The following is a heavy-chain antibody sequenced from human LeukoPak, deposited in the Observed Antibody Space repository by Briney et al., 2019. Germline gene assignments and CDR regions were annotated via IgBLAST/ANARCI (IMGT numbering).Heavy chain of an antibody. V-gene: IGHV3-21*01. CDR3: ARDRGDYGSGSYYDY. CDR1: GFTFSSYS. J-gene: IGHJ4*02. Sequence: GGSLRLSCAASGFTFSSYSMNWVRQAPGKGLEWVSSISSTSSYIYYADSVKGRFTISRDNAKNSLYLQMNSLRAEDTAVYYCARDRGDYGSGSYYDYWGQGTLVTVSS. CDR2: ISSTSSYI. D-gene: IGHD3-10*01.